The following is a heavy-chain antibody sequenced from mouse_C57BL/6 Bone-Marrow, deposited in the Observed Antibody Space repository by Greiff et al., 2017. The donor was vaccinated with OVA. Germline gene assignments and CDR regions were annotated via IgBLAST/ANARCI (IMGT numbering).Heavy chain of an antibody. CDR2: INPSTGGT. CDR1: GYSFTGYY. J-gene: IGHJ2*01. V-gene: IGHV1-42*01. D-gene: IGHD2-4*01. Sequence: EVQLQQSGPELVKPGASVKISCKASGYSFTGYYMNWVKQSPEKSLEWIGEINPSTGGTTYNQKFKAKATLTVDKSSSTAYMQLKSLTSEDSAVYYCARSGDYESSDYWGQGTTLTVSS. CDR3: ARSGDYESSDY.